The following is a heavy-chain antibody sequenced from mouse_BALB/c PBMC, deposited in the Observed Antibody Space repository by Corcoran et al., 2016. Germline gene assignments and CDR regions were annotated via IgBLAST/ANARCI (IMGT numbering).Heavy chain of an antibody. CDR1: GFNIKDTY. CDR2: IDPANGNT. D-gene: IGHD4-1*01. J-gene: IGHJ1*01. Sequence: EVPLQQSGAELVKPGASVKLYCTASGFNIKDTYLHWVKQRPDQGLEWIGRIDPANGNTKYDPKFQGTATITADKSSNTAYLQLSSLTSEDTADYYGANWDGYFDVWGAGTTVTVSS. CDR3: ANWDGYFDV. V-gene: IGHV14-3*02.